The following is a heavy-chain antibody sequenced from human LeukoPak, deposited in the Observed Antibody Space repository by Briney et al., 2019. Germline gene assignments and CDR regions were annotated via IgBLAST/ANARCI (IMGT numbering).Heavy chain of an antibody. CDR2: ISSSSSYI. CDR1: GFTFSSYS. D-gene: IGHD6-13*01. Sequence: GGSLRLSCAASGFTFSSYSMNWVRQAPGKGLEWVSSISSSSSYIYYADSVKGRFTISRDNAKHSLYLQMNSLRAEDTAVYYCARDYRQLVRPFDYWGQGTLVTVSS. J-gene: IGHJ4*02. CDR3: ARDYRQLVRPFDY. V-gene: IGHV3-21*01.